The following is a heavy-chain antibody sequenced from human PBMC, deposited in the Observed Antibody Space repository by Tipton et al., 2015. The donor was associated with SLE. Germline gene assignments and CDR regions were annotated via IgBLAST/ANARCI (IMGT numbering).Heavy chain of an antibody. V-gene: IGHV4-39*01. D-gene: IGHD3-16*01. J-gene: IGHJ3*02. CDR3: ARHLTLSVGGGFDI. CDR2: VFYSGST. CDR1: GGSINSGSYY. Sequence: TLSLTCTVSGGSINSGSYYWGWIRQPQPPGKGLEWIGSVFYSGSTYYNPSLKSRVIISIDTSKKQFSLKLTSVTAADTALYYCARHLTLSVGGGFDIWGQGTMAIVSS.